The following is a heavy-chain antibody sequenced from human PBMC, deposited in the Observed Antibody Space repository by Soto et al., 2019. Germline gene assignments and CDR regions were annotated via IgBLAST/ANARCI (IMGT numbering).Heavy chain of an antibody. D-gene: IGHD3-16*02. Sequence: SETLSLTCDVSGGSFSDYIWTWIRQTPGKGLQWIGQINHSGSANYNPSLKSRVTISVHTSSSQFSLELSSVTAADTAVYYCARDSMITFGGIIVRPLFYWGQGTLVT. CDR3: ARDSMITFGGIIVRPLFY. V-gene: IGHV4-34*01. CDR1: GGSFSDYI. J-gene: IGHJ4*02. CDR2: INHSGSA.